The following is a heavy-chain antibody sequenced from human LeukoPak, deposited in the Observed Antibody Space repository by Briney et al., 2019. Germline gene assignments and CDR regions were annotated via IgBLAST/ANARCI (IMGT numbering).Heavy chain of an antibody. J-gene: IGHJ6*02. CDR1: GFTFSSYA. D-gene: IGHD2-15*01. V-gene: IGHV3-30-3*01. CDR3: AREGYCSGGSCRTLYGMDV. CDR2: ISYDGSNK. Sequence: PGGSLRLSCAASGFTFSSYAMHWVRQAPGKGLEWVAVISYDGSNKYYADSVKGRFTISRDNSKNTLYLQMNSLRGEDTAVYYCAREGYCSGGSCRTLYGMDVWGQGTTVTVSS.